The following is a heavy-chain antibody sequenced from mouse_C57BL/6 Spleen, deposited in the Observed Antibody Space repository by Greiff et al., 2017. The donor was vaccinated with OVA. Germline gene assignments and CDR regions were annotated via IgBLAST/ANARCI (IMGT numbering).Heavy chain of an antibody. J-gene: IGHJ4*01. Sequence: EVKLEESGPGLVKPSQSLSLTCSVTGYSITSGYYWNWIRQFPGNKLEWMGYISYDGSNNYNPSLKNRISITRDTSKNQFFLKLNSVTTEDTATYYCAREDLLRYYAMDYWGQGTSVTVSS. D-gene: IGHD1-1*01. CDR2: ISYDGSN. CDR1: GYSITSGYY. CDR3: AREDLLRYYAMDY. V-gene: IGHV3-6*01.